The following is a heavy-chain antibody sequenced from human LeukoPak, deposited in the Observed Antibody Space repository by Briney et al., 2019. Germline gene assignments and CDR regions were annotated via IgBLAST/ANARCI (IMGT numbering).Heavy chain of an antibody. CDR2: INHSGST. V-gene: IGHV4-34*01. D-gene: IGHD6-19*01. CDR1: GGSFSCYY. J-gene: IGHJ5*02. Sequence: SEPLSLTCAVYGGSFSCYYWSWIRPPPGKGLEWIGEINHSGSTNYNPSLKSRVTISVDTSKNQFSLKLSSVTAADTAVYYCARVPIAVAGSGWFDPWGQGTLVTVSS. CDR3: ARVPIAVAGSGWFDP.